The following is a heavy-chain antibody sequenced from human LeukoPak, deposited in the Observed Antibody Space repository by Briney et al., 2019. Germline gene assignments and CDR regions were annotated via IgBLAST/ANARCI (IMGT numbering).Heavy chain of an antibody. Sequence: GGSLRLSCAASGFTLSSYAMSWVRQTPGKGLQWVTSSTPSGGSTYYADSVKGRFTISRDNSENTLYLQMNSLRAEDTAVYYCAKYSSGSHYFYYYSMDIWGKGTMATVSS. CDR2: STPSGGST. CDR3: AKYSSGSHYFYYYSMDI. D-gene: IGHD4-11*01. CDR1: GFTLSSYA. V-gene: IGHV3-23*01. J-gene: IGHJ6*03.